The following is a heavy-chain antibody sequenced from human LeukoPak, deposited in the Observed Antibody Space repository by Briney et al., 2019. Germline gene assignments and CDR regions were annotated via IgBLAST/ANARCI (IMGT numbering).Heavy chain of an antibody. V-gene: IGHV4-59*12. J-gene: IGHJ4*02. D-gene: IGHD3-22*01. CDR1: GGSINSYY. CDR2: ISYSGST. Sequence: SETLSLTCTVSGGSINSYYWSWIRQPPGKGLDWIGYISYSGSTNYNPSLKSRVTISVDKSKNQFSLRLSSVTAADTAVYYCASAGHDGIGYKVCWGQGTLVTVSS. CDR3: ASAGHDGIGYKVC.